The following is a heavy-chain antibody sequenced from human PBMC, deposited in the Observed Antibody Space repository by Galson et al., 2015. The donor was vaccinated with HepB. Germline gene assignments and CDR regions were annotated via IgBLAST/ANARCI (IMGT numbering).Heavy chain of an antibody. V-gene: IGHV4-61*02. CDR1: GGSISSGSYY. D-gene: IGHD6-19*01. CDR3: ASSPSDAAVAGYWYFDL. J-gene: IGHJ2*01. Sequence: TLSLTCTVSGGSISSGSYYWSWIRQPAGKGLEWIGRIYTSGSTNYNPSLKSRVTISVDTSKNQFSLKLSSVTAADTAVYYCASSPSDAAVAGYWYFDLWGRGTLVTVSS. CDR2: IYTSGST.